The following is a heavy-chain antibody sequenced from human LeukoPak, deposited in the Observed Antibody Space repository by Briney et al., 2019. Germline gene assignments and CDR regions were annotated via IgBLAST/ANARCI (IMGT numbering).Heavy chain of an antibody. Sequence: SETLSLTCAVSGYSISSGYYWGWIRQPPGKGLEWIGSIYHSGSTYYNPSLKSRVTISVDTSKNQFSLKLSSVTAADTAVYYCARQYCSSTSCYRNFDYWGQGTLVTVSS. CDR1: GYSISSGYY. V-gene: IGHV4-38-2*01. J-gene: IGHJ4*02. CDR2: IYHSGST. D-gene: IGHD2-2*01. CDR3: ARQYCSSTSCYRNFDY.